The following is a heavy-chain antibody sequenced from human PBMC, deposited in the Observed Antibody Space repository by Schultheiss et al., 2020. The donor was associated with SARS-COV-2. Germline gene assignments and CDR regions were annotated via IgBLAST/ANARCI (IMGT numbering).Heavy chain of an antibody. J-gene: IGHJ6*02. CDR2: IKSKTDGGTT. D-gene: IGHD3-16*01. CDR1: GFTFSNAW. Sequence: GGSLRLSCAASGFTFSNAWMSWVRQAPGKGLEWVGRIKSKTDGGTTDYAAPVKGRFTISRDNAKNSLYLQMNSLRAEDTAVYYCARDRGGTYYYGMDVWGQGTTVTVSS. CDR3: ARDRGGTYYYGMDV. V-gene: IGHV3-15*01.